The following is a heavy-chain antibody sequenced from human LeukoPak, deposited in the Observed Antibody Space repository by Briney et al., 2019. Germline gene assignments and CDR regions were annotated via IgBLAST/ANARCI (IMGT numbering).Heavy chain of an antibody. D-gene: IGHD3-22*01. CDR2: INPKTGDT. CDR1: GFTFSEYY. CDR3: ARAGEDSTGHYVVFHI. V-gene: IGHV1-2*02. J-gene: IGHJ3*02. Sequence: ASVRVSCKASGFTFSEYYIHWVRQAPGQGPEWMGWINPKTGDTDSAQKFQGRVTLTSDSSIGTASMDLSGLTSADTAMYYCARAGEDSTGHYVVFHIWGQGTMVTVSS.